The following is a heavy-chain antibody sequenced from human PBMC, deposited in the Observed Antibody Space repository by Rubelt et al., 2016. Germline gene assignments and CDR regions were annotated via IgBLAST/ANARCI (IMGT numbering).Heavy chain of an antibody. J-gene: IGHJ4*02. Sequence: QVQLVQSGAEVKKPGASVKVSCKASGYTFTSYGISWVRQAPGQGLEWMGWISASNGNTNYAQKLQGRVTMTTDTSTSTAYMELRSLRSDDTAVYYCARNLIMITFGGVIVPPDYWGQGTLVTVSS. CDR1: GYTFTSYG. V-gene: IGHV1-18*01. CDR3: ARNLIMITFGGVIVPPDY. CDR2: ISASNGNT. D-gene: IGHD3-16*02.